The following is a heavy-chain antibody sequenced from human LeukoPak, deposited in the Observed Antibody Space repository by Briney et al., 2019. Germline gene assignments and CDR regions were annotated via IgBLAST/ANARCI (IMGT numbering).Heavy chain of an antibody. V-gene: IGHV4-4*07. J-gene: IGHJ4*02. CDR1: GGSISSYC. D-gene: IGHD3-10*01. CDR3: ASVVSDGSGTYYPDY. Sequence: PSETLSLTCTVSGGSISSYCWNWIRQPAGKGLEWIGRIYTSGSTNYNPSLKSRVTMTVDTSKNQSSLKLSSVTAADTAGYYCASVVSDGSGTYYPDYWGQGTLVTVSS. CDR2: IYTSGST.